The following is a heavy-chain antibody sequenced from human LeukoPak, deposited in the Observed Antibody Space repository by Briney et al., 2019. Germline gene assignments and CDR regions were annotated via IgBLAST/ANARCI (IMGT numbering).Heavy chain of an antibody. CDR2: ISGNSAFI. Sequence: GGSLRLSCAASGFTFNTYAMTWVRQAPGKGLEWVSSISGNSAFIYYADSVRGRFTISRDNAKNSLYLQVSSLRAEDTAVYYCARGHTSGLSNFDCWGLGTLVTVSS. CDR1: GFTFNTYA. V-gene: IGHV3-21*01. J-gene: IGHJ4*02. CDR3: ARGHTSGLSNFDC. D-gene: IGHD6-19*01.